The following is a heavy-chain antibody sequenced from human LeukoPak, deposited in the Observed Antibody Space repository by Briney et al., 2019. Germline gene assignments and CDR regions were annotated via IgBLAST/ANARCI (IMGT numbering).Heavy chain of an antibody. CDR2: IYYSGST. CDR3: ARQGLWFGEALFDY. J-gene: IGHJ4*02. V-gene: IGHV4-39*01. Sequence: PSETLSLTCTVSGGSISSSSYYWGWIRQPPGKGLEWIGSIYYSGSTYYNPSLKSRVTIFVDTSKNQFSLKLSSVTAADTAVYYCARQGLWFGEALFDYWGQGTLVTVSS. CDR1: GGSISSSSYY. D-gene: IGHD3-10*01.